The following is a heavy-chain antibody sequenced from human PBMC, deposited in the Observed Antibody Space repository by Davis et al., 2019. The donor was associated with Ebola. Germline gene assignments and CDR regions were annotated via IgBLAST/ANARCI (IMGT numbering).Heavy chain of an antibody. CDR3: AREKLWFGELLGDY. CDR1: GFIFNNYA. J-gene: IGHJ4*02. V-gene: IGHV3-23*01. D-gene: IGHD3-10*01. CDR2: TSSGGSTT. Sequence: GESLKISCAASGFIFNNYAMTWVRQAPGRGLEWVSTTSSGGSTTYYADSVKGRFTISRDNSKNTLYLQMNSLRVDDTAVYYCAREKLWFGELLGDYWGQGTLVTVSS.